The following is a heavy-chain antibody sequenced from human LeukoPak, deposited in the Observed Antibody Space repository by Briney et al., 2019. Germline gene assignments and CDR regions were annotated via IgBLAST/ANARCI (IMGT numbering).Heavy chain of an antibody. V-gene: IGHV1-8*01. J-gene: IGHJ4*02. Sequence: GASLKVSCKASGYTFTSYDINWVRQATGQGLEWMGWMNPNSGNTGYAQKFQGRVTMTRNTSISTAYMELSSLRSEDTAVYYCARFFYDSSGYYLGNWGQGTLVTVSS. CDR3: ARFFYDSSGYYLGN. CDR1: GYTFTSYD. CDR2: MNPNSGNT. D-gene: IGHD3-22*01.